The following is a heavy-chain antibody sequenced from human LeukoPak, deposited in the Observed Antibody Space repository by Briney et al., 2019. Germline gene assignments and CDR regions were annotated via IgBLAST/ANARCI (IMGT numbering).Heavy chain of an antibody. CDR2: IGTSSSTHI. CDR1: VYTFRSYS. V-gene: IGHV3-21*01. D-gene: IGHD2-2*01. Sequence: GGSLRLSCAASVYTFRSYSMNWGRQAPGKGLEWVSSIGTSSSTHIYYADSVKGRFTISRDNAKNSLSLQMNSLRGEDTAVYYCAREGPVDCSSTSCYADYWGQGTLVTVSS. J-gene: IGHJ4*02. CDR3: AREGPVDCSSTSCYADY.